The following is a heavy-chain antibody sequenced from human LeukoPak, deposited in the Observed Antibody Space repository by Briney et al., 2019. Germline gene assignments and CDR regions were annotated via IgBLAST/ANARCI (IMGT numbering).Heavy chain of an antibody. CDR3: AKGSNSGSYPFDY. V-gene: IGHV3-30*02. J-gene: IGHJ4*02. D-gene: IGHD3-10*01. CDR2: IWYGGENK. Sequence: GGSLRLSCAASGFTFSSYGIHWVRQAPGKGLEWVAVIWYGGENKYYADSVKGRFTISRDSSKNTLYLQMNSLRAEDTAVYYCAKGSNSGSYPFDYWGQGTLVTVSS. CDR1: GFTFSSYG.